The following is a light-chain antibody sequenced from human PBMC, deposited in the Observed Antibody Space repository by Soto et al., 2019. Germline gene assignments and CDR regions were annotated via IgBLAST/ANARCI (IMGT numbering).Light chain of an antibody. CDR3: QHHKNQPRT. V-gene: IGKV1-5*03. Sequence: DIQMTQSPSTLSASVGDRVTITCRASQSISSALVWYQQKPGKAPNLLIYKASSLESGVPLRFSDSGSGTEFTLTISSLQTVDFATYYFQHHKNQPRTFGQGTNVEIK. J-gene: IGKJ1*01. CDR1: QSISSA. CDR2: KAS.